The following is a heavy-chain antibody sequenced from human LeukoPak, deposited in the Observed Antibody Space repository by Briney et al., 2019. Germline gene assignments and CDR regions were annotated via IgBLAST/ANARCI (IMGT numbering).Heavy chain of an antibody. V-gene: IGHV4-34*01. J-gene: IGHJ6*02. CDR2: INHSGST. Sequence: RPSETLSLTCAVYGGSFSGYYWSWIRQPPGKGLEWIGEINHSGSTNYNPSLESRVTISVDTSKNQFPLKLSSVTAADTAVYYCARKGSLVPAYTSHYGMDVWGQGTTVTVSS. CDR1: GGSFSGYY. D-gene: IGHD2-2*01. CDR3: ARKGSLVPAYTSHYGMDV.